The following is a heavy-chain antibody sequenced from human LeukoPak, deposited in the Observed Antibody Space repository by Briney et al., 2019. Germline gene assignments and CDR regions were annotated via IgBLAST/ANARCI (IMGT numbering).Heavy chain of an antibody. CDR3: ARERRDGYKVYFDY. J-gene: IGHJ4*02. CDR2: VYYNGST. Sequence: NPSETLSLTCTVSGYSISRGYYWSSIRQPPGKGLEWIGYVYYNGSTNYNPSLKSRVTISVDTSKTKFSLRLSSVTAADTAMYYCARERRDGYKVYFDYWGQGTLVTVSS. D-gene: IGHD5-24*01. CDR1: GYSISRGYY. V-gene: IGHV4-61*01.